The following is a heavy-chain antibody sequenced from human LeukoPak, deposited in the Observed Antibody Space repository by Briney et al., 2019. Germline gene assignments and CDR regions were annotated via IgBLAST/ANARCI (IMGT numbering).Heavy chain of an antibody. J-gene: IGHJ4*02. CDR2: ISVSGGTT. Sequence: LPGGTLRFTCVASAFTGSNKAMTWLRQAPGKGLEWISGISVSGGTTHYAESVKGRFTISRDNSRNTLYLQMNRLGATDTALYSCATMIRSLGGADHWGQGSLGTVSS. CDR1: AFTGSNKA. D-gene: IGHD3-16*01. V-gene: IGHV3-23*01. CDR3: ATMIRSLGGADH.